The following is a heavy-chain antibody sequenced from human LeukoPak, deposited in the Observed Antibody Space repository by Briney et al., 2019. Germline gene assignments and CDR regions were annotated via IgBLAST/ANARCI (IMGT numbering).Heavy chain of an antibody. CDR1: GFSFSNYG. V-gene: IGHV3-33*01. Sequence: GRSLRLSCVASGFSFSNYGMHWVRQAPGKGLEWVAVIWYDGTKKYYADSVKGRFTISRDNSKNTLYLQMNSLRAEDTAVYYCARIGAGSSRDYWGQGTLVTVSS. J-gene: IGHJ4*02. CDR3: ARIGAGSSRDY. D-gene: IGHD6-13*01. CDR2: IWYDGTKK.